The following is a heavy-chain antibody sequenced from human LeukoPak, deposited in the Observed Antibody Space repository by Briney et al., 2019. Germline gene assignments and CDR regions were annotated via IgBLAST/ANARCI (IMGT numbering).Heavy chain of an antibody. D-gene: IGHD5-12*01. V-gene: IGHV3-7*01. Sequence: GGSLRLSCAASGFTFSSYWMSWVRQAPGKGLEWVANIKQDGSEKYYVDSVKGRFTISRDNAKNSLYLQMNSLRAEDTAVYYRARADEYSGYDFPFDYWGQGTLVTVSS. CDR3: ARADEYSGYDFPFDY. J-gene: IGHJ4*02. CDR2: IKQDGSEK. CDR1: GFTFSSYW.